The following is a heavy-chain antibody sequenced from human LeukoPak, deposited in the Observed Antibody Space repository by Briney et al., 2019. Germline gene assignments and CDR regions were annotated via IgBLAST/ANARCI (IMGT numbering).Heavy chain of an antibody. CDR3: ARGVAAAGTNWFDP. CDR2: INPNSGGT. J-gene: IGHJ5*02. Sequence: ASVKVSCKASGYTFTGYYMHWVRQAPGQGLEWMGRINPNSGGTDYAQKFQGRVTMTRDTSISTAYMELGRLRSDDTAVYYCARGVAAAGTNWFDPWGQGTLVTVSS. V-gene: IGHV1-2*06. CDR1: GYTFTGYY. D-gene: IGHD6-13*01.